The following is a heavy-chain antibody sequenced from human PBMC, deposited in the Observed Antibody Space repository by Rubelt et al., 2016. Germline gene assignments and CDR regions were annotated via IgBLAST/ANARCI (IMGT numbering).Heavy chain of an antibody. CDR3: AIDPAAGYYYGMDV. CDR1: GFTFITYA. CDR2: ISGSGGGT. D-gene: IGHD6-25*01. J-gene: IGHJ6*02. V-gene: IGHV3-23*01. Sequence: EVQLLESGGGLVQPGGSLRLSCAASGFTFITYAMSWVRQAPGKGLEWVSAISGSGGGTYYADSVKGRFTISRDNSKNTLYRQMNSLRGEDTAVYYCAIDPAAGYYYGMDVWGQGTTVTVSS.